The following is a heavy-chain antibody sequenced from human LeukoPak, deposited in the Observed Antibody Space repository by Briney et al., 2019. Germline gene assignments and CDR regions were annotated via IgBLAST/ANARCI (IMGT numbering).Heavy chain of an antibody. CDR2: ISYDGSKK. CDR1: GFTFSSYA. J-gene: IGHJ6*03. V-gene: IGHV3-30*18. D-gene: IGHD3-16*01. CDR3: AKDGVGKGLVPYYYYYYMDV. Sequence: GGSLRLSCAASGFTFSSYAMHWVRQAPGKGLEWVAVISYDGSKKYYTDSVKGRFNISRDNSKNTLYLRMNSLRAEDTAVYYCAKDGVGKGLVPYYYYYYMDVWGKGTTVTVSS.